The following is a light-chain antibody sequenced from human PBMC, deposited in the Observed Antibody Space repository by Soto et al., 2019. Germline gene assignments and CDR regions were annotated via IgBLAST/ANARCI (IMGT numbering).Light chain of an antibody. Sequence: DIQMTQSPSSLSASVGDRVTITCRASQSISSYLNWYQQKPGKAPMLLIYAASSLQSGVPSRFSGSGSGTYFTLTISSLQPEDFATYYCQQSYSTPFSFGPGTKVDI. CDR3: QQSYSTPFS. CDR2: AAS. J-gene: IGKJ3*01. CDR1: QSISSY. V-gene: IGKV1-39*01.